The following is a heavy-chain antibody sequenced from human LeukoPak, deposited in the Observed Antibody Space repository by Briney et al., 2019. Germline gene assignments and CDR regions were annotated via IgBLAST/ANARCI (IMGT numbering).Heavy chain of an antibody. CDR1: GGSFSGYY. D-gene: IGHD6-13*01. CDR3: ARAWNGIAAAGTTDY. V-gene: IGHV4-34*01. Sequence: SETLSLTCAVYGGSFSGYYWSWIRQPPGKGLEWIGEINHSGNTNYNPSLKSRVTISVDTSKNQFSLKLSSVTAADTAVYYCARAWNGIAAAGTTDYWGQGTLVTVSS. CDR2: INHSGNT. J-gene: IGHJ4*02.